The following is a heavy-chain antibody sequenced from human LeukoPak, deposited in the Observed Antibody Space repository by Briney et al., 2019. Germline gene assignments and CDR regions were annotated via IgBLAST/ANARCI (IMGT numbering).Heavy chain of an antibody. D-gene: IGHD2/OR15-2a*01. CDR3: PRSPTFRGWFDP. V-gene: IGHV3-7*01. Sequence: GGSLRLSCAASGFTFRSYWMSWVRQAPGKGLEWVANIKQDGSEKYYVDSVKGRFTTSRDNAKNSLYLQMNSLRAEDTAVYYCPRSPTFRGWFDPWGQGTLVTVSS. CDR2: IKQDGSEK. CDR1: GFTFRSYW. J-gene: IGHJ5*02.